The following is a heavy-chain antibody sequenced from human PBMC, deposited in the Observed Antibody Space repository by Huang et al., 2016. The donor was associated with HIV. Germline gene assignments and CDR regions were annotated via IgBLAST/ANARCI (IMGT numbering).Heavy chain of an antibody. CDR3: AREVMISFGGPFDP. V-gene: IGHV4-34*01. D-gene: IGHD3-16*01. J-gene: IGHJ5*02. Sequence: QMYLQQWGAGLLKPSETLSLTCAVYGGSFTGSYWNWIRQSPGKGRDWIGQINHRGTATYNPSLESRVTMSVDTSKNQFSPKLTSLTAADTGVYYCAREVMISFGGPFDPWGQGTLVIVSS. CDR2: INHRGTA. CDR1: GGSFTGSY.